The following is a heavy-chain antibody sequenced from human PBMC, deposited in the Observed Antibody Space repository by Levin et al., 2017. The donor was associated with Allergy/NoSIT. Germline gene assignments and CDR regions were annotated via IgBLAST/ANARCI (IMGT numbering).Heavy chain of an antibody. CDR3: ARDLVAYGGVTGTFGY. D-gene: IGHD3-16*01. J-gene: IGHJ4*02. CDR1: GFIFDDYA. V-gene: IGHV3-20*04. CDR2: ISWNGDST. Sequence: PGGSLRLSCEASGFIFDDYAMSWVRHTPGKGLEWVSGISWNGDSTGYADFVKGRFTISRERGKNSLYLQMNSLRVEDTAIYYCARDLVAYGGVTGTFGYWGQGSLVTVSS.